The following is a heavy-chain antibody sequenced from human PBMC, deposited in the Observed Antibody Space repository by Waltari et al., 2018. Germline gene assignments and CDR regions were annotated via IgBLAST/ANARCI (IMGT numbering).Heavy chain of an antibody. CDR1: AVSISNSY. J-gene: IGHJ4*02. CDR2: IYYSGST. V-gene: IGHV4-59*08. Sequence: QVQLQESGPGLVKPSETLSLTCFVSAVSISNSYWSWIRQPPGKGLEWIGYIYYSGSTDYNPSLKSRVTISVDTSKKQFSLRLSSVTAADTAVYYCARHDKTGFGPRFDYWGQGTLVTVSS. CDR3: ARHDKTGFGPRFDY. D-gene: IGHD3-10*01.